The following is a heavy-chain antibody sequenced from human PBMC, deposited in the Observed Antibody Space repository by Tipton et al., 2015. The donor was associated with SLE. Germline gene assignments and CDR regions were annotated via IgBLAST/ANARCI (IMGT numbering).Heavy chain of an antibody. CDR3: AREASYPCSMDV. CDR2: IYYSGST. Sequence: TLSLTCTVSGGSISSSSYYWGWIRQPAGKGLEWIGSIYYSGSTYYNPSLKSRVTISVDTSKNQFSLKLSSVTAADTAVYYCAREASYPCSMDVWGQGTTVTVSS. J-gene: IGHJ6*02. CDR1: GGSISSSSYY. V-gene: IGHV4-39*07. D-gene: IGHD1-26*01.